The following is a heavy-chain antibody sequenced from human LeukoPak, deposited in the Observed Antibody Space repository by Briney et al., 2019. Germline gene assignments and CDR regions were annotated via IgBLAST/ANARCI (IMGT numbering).Heavy chain of an antibody. V-gene: IGHV4-39*07. CDR2: IYYSGST. CDR1: GGSISSSSYY. J-gene: IGHJ6*02. CDR3: ARGRGGGLLSTVTTNYYYGMDV. Sequence: PSETLSLTCTVSGGSISSSSYYWGWIRQPPGKGLEWIGSIYYSGSTYYNPSLKSRVTISVDTSKNQFSLKLSSVTAADTAVYFCARGRGGGLLSTVTTNYYYGMDVWGQGTTVTVSS. D-gene: IGHD4-17*01.